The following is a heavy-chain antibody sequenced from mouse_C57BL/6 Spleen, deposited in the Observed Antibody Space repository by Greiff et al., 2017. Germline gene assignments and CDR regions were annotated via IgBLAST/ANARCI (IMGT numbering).Heavy chain of an antibody. CDR3: ARGTTVVATYPDY. CDR1: GYTFTSYW. Sequence: VQLQQPGAELVKPGASVKLSCKASGYTFTSYWMHWVKQRPGQGLEWIGMIHPNSGSTNYNEKFKSKATLTVDTSSSTAYMQLSSLTSEDSAVYYCARGTTVVATYPDYWGQGTTLTVSS. V-gene: IGHV1-64*01. J-gene: IGHJ2*01. D-gene: IGHD1-1*01. CDR2: IHPNSGST.